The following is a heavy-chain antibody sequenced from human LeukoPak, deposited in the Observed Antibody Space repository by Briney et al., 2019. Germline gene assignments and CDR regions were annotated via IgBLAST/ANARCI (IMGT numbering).Heavy chain of an antibody. J-gene: IGHJ4*02. Sequence: GGSLRLSCAASGFTFSSYGMHWVRQAPGKGLEWVAFIRYDGSNKYYADSVKGRFTISRDNSKNTLYLQMNSLRAEGTAVYYCAKPGQDTAMANFDYWGQGTLVTVSS. V-gene: IGHV3-30*02. CDR3: AKPGQDTAMANFDY. CDR1: GFTFSSYG. D-gene: IGHD5-18*01. CDR2: IRYDGSNK.